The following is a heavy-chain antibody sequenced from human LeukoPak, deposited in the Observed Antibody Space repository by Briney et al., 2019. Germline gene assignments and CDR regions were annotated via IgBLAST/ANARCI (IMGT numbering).Heavy chain of an antibody. CDR1: GYSFTNYW. V-gene: IGHV5-51*01. Sequence: GESLQISCKGSGYSFTNYWIGWVRQMPGKGLEWMGIIYPGGSDTKYSPSFQGQVTISADKSISTAYLQWSSLKASDTAIYYCVLRDSSGYLVDWGQGTLVTVSS. D-gene: IGHD3-22*01. CDR3: VLRDSSGYLVD. CDR2: IYPGGSDT. J-gene: IGHJ4*02.